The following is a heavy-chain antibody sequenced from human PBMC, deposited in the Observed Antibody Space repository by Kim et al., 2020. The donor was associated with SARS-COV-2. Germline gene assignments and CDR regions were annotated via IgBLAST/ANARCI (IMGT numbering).Heavy chain of an antibody. CDR2: ISWNSGSI. D-gene: IGHD2-2*02. CDR1: GFTFGDYA. J-gene: IGHJ4*02. CDR3: AKAYCSSTNCYIVY. V-gene: IGHV3-9*01. Sequence: GGSLRLSCAASGFTFGDYAMYWVRQAPGKGLEWVSGISWNSGSIDYADSVKGRFTISRDNAKNSLYLQMNSLRAEDTALYYCAKAYCSSTNCYIVYWGQGTLVTVSS.